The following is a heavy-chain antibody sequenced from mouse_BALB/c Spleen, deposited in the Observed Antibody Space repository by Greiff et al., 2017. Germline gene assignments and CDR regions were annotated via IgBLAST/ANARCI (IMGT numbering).Heavy chain of an antibody. V-gene: IGHV5-17*02. J-gene: IGHJ3*01. D-gene: IGHD2-4*01. CDR1: GFTFSSFG. Sequence: EVKVIESGGGLVQPGGSRKLSCAASGFTFSSFGMHWVRQAPEKGLEWVAYISSGSSTIYYADTVKGRFTISRDNPKNTLFLQMTSLRSEDTAMYYCARSGGLRPWFAYWGQGTLVTVSA. CDR2: ISSGSSTI. CDR3: ARSGGLRPWFAY.